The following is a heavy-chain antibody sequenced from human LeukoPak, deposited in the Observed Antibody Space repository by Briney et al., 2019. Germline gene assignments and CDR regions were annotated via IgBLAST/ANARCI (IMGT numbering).Heavy chain of an antibody. CDR3: ARHLSSITSCPNY. D-gene: IGHD2-2*01. CDR1: GYTFPTYW. CDR2: IYPGDSDI. Sequence: GESLKISCKASGYTFPTYWIGWVRQMPGKGLEWMGIIYPGDSDIRYSPSFQGQVTISADKSVSTAYLHWSSLKASDTAIYYCARHLSSITSCPNYWGQGTLVTVSS. J-gene: IGHJ4*02. V-gene: IGHV5-51*01.